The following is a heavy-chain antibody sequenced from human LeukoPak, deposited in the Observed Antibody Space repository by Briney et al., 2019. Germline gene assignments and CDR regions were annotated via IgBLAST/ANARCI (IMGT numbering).Heavy chain of an antibody. Sequence: KPSETLSLTCTVSGGSISSSSYYWGWIRQPPGKGLEWIGSIYYSGSTYYNPSLKSRVTISVDTSKNQFSLKLSSVTAADTAVYYCARQGSDMAPGYWGQGTLVTVSS. J-gene: IGHJ4*02. V-gene: IGHV4-39*01. CDR2: IYYSGST. CDR3: ARQGSDMAPGY. D-gene: IGHD2-15*01. CDR1: GGSISSSSYY.